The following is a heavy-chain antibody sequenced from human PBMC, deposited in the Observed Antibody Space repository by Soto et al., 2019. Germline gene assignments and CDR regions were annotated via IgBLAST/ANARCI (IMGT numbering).Heavy chain of an antibody. CDR2: FDPEDGET. J-gene: IGHJ6*02. V-gene: IGHV1-24*01. CDR1: GYTLTELS. D-gene: IGHD6-13*01. CDR3: ATSSPIAAAGRYYYGMDV. Sequence: ASVKVSCKVSGYTLTELSMHWVRQAPGKGHEWMGGFDPEDGETIYAQKFQGRVTMTEDTSTDTSYMELSSLRSEDTAVYYCATSSPIAAAGRYYYGMDVWGQGTTVTVSS.